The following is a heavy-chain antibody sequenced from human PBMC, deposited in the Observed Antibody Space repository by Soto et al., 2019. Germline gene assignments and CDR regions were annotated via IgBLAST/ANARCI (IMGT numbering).Heavy chain of an antibody. CDR3: ARQRTSVVTQAYFDV. CDR1: GDSISSRSYY. CDR2: IYYSGST. Sequence: SQTLSLTCTVTGDSISSRSYYLGWIRQPPGKRLEWMGSIYYSGSTYNNPSLRRRVSMSIYTSKDKFSLKLKSVTAADTALYFCARQRTSVVTQAYFDVWGPGSLVTVYS. J-gene: IGHJ4*02. D-gene: IGHD2-21*02. V-gene: IGHV4-39*01.